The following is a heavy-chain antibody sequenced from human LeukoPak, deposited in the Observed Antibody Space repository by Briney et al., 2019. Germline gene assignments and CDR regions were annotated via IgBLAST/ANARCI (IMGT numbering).Heavy chain of an antibody. Sequence: SGRSLRLSCAASGYTFTSYYMHWVRQAPGQGLEWMGIINPSGGSTSYAQKFQGRVTMTRDTSTSTVYMELSSLRSEDTAVYYCARGPTMVLYDYWGQGTLVTVSS. CDR1: GYTFTSYY. CDR3: ARGPTMVLYDY. CDR2: INPSGGST. D-gene: IGHD5-24*01. J-gene: IGHJ4*02. V-gene: IGHV1-46*01.